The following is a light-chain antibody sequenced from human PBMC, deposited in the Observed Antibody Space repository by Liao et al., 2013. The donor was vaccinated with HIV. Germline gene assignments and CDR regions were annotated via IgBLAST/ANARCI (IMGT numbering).Light chain of an antibody. V-gene: IGLV3-1*01. J-gene: IGLJ1*01. CDR1: KLGNKY. CDR2: QDN. CDR3: QAWDSTIAYV. Sequence: SYDLTQPPSVSVSPGQTASITCSGDKLGNKYTCWYQQKPGQSPVLVIYQDNKRPSGIPERFSGSNSGNTATLTISGTQAMDEADYYCQAWDSTIAYVFGTGTKVTVL.